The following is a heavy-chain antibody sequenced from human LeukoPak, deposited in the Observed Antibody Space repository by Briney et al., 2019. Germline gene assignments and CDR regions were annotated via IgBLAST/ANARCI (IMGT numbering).Heavy chain of an antibody. J-gene: IGHJ5*02. CDR2: IILIFGTA. Sequence: SVKLSCKASGATFSSYAISWVRQAPGPGLEWRGGIILIFGTANYAQKFQGRVTITTDESTTTTYMELSSLRSEDTDVYYCARATYYYDSSGYFRGVRWFDPWGQGTLGTVSS. D-gene: IGHD3-22*01. CDR3: ARATYYYDSSGYFRGVRWFDP. CDR1: GATFSSYA. V-gene: IGHV1-69*05.